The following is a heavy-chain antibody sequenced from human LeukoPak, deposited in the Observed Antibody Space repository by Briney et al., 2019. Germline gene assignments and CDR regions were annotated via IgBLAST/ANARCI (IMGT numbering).Heavy chain of an antibody. CDR1: GFTFADYA. CDR3: AKDRGSYFPGAFDI. J-gene: IGHJ3*02. V-gene: IGHV3-9*03. Sequence: GGSLRLSCAASGFTFADYAMHWVRQAPGKGLEWVSGISWNSGSIGYEDSVKGRFTISRDNAKNSLYLQMNSLRAEDMALYYCAKDRGSYFPGAFDIWGQGTMVTVSS. CDR2: ISWNSGSI. D-gene: IGHD1-26*01.